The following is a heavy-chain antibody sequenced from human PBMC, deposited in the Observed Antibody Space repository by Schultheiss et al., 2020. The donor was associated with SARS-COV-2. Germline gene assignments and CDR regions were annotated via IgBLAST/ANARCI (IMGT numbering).Heavy chain of an antibody. CDR1: GGSFSGYY. Sequence: GSLRLSCAVYGGSFSGYYWSWIRQPPGKGLEWIGYIFYSGSTRYNPSLESRVTISADTSKNKFSLKLRSVTAADTAVYYCARDGVGYSGFDYWGQGTQVTVSS. J-gene: IGHJ4*02. D-gene: IGHD4-11*01. CDR2: IFYSGST. V-gene: IGHV4-34*11. CDR3: ARDGVGYSGFDY.